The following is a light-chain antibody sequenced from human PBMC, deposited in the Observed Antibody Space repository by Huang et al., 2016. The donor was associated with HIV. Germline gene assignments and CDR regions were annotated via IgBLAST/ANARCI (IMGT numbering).Light chain of an antibody. Sequence: DIQMTQSPSSLSASVGDRVTITCRASQTISNSLNWYQQKPGKAPKLLIYAASTSQSVVPSRFSGSGSGTDFTLTLSSLQPEDFGTYYCQQSHNSPRTFGEGTRVEIK. CDR3: QQSHNSPRT. J-gene: IGKJ1*01. CDR1: QTISNS. CDR2: AAS. V-gene: IGKV1-39*01.